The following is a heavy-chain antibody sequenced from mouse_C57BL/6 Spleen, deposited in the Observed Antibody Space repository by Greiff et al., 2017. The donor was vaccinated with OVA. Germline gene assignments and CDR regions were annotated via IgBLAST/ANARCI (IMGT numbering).Heavy chain of an antibody. CDR3: ARHWGSSGPYFDY. Sequence: EVMLVESGGDLVKPGGSLKLSCAASGFTFSSYGMSWVRQTPDKRLEWVATISSGGSYTYYPDSVKGRFTISRDNAKNTLYLQMSSLKSEDTAMYYCARHWGSSGPYFDYWGQGTTLTVSS. CDR1: GFTFSSYG. D-gene: IGHD3-2*02. V-gene: IGHV5-6*01. CDR2: ISSGGSYT. J-gene: IGHJ2*01.